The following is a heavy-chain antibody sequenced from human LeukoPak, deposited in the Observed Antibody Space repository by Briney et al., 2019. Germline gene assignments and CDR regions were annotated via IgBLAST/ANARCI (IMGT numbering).Heavy chain of an antibody. D-gene: IGHD5-24*01. CDR2: IKEDGSEE. V-gene: IGHV3-7*01. Sequence: GGSLRLSCAASGFTFGSYWMSWVRQAPGKGLEWVANIKEDGSEEYYVDSVKGRFTISRDNAKNSLYLQMNRVRAEDTAVYYCATYKNGYKRRYFDYWGRGTLVTVSS. CDR1: GFTFGSYW. CDR3: ATYKNGYKRRYFDY. J-gene: IGHJ4*02.